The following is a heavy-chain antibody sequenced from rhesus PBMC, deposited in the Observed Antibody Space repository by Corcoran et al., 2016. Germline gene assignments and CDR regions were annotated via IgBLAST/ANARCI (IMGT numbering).Heavy chain of an antibody. V-gene: IGHV3-54*02. J-gene: IGHJ5-1*01. CDR3: TRFDV. CDR2: ISSDGSNK. Sequence: EVQLVESGGGLVQPGGSLRLSCAGSGCTFRAFGIHWVRQAPGKGLEWVAVISSDGSNKYFADSVKDRFTISRDNSTNILYLQMNNLKLEDTAVYYCTRFDVWGPGVRVTVSS. CDR1: GCTFRAFG.